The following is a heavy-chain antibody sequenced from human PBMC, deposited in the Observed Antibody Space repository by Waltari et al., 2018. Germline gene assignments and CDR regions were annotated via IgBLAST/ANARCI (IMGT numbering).Heavy chain of an antibody. CDR2: INAGNGNT. J-gene: IGHJ6*02. CDR3: ARDCSGGSCRTYYYYGMDV. V-gene: IGHV1-3*01. CDR1: GYTFTSYA. Sequence: QVQLVQSGAEVKKPGASVKVSCKASGYTFTSYAMHWVRQAPGQRLEWMGWINAGNGNTKYSQKFQGRVTITRDTSASTAYMELSSLRAEDTAVYYCARDCSGGSCRTYYYYGMDVWGQGTTVTVSS. D-gene: IGHD2-15*01.